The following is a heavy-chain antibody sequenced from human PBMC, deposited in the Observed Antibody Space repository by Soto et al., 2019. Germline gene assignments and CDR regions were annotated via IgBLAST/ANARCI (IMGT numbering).Heavy chain of an antibody. Sequence: QVQLQESGPGLVKPSQTLFLTCTVSGGSISSGGYYWSWIRQHPGKGLEWIGYIYYSGSTYYNPSLKSRVTISVDTSKNQFSLKLSSVTAADTAVYYCARAPAIVVVPAAIRYAFDIWGQGTMVTVSS. D-gene: IGHD2-2*02. CDR3: ARAPAIVVVPAAIRYAFDI. CDR2: IYYSGST. CDR1: GGSISSGGYY. J-gene: IGHJ3*02. V-gene: IGHV4-31*03.